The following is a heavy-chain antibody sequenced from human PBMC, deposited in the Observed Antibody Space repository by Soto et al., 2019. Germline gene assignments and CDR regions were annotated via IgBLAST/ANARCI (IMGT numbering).Heavy chain of an antibody. CDR2: INGDGTST. CDR1: GFVFSNYW. J-gene: IGHJ5*02. Sequence: EMQLVESGGGLVQPGQSLRLSCAASGFVFSNYWMHWVRQTPGKGLVWVSRINGDGTSTSYADSVRGRFTISRDNAKNALYLQMDSLRIEDTALYYCARFLVDGDAVPWGQGTLVTVFS. CDR3: ARFLVDGDAVP. V-gene: IGHV3-74*01. D-gene: IGHD4-17*01.